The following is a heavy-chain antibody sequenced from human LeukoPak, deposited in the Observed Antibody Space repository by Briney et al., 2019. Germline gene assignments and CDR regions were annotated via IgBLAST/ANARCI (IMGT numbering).Heavy chain of an antibody. J-gene: IGHJ4*02. Sequence: SETLSLTCTVSGYPISSGYYWGWIRQPPGKGLEWIGGIYHRGSTYYNPSLKSRVTISVDTSKNQFSLKLSSVTAADTAVYYCARGYYYGSGTWGQGTLVTVSS. CDR3: ARGYYYGSGT. CDR2: IYHRGST. D-gene: IGHD3-10*01. CDR1: GYPISSGYY. V-gene: IGHV4-38-2*02.